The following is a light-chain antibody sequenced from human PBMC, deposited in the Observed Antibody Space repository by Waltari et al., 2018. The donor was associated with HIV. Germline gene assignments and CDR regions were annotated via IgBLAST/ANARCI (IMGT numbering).Light chain of an antibody. Sequence: EIVMTQSPDTLSVSPGDRATLSCRASPSVGGNLAWYQVRPGQTPSLLIYGATSRTTGFPARFSGRGSGTEFTLTISGLQSEDFVIYYCQQYNELPQTFGQGTRV. J-gene: IGKJ1*01. V-gene: IGKV3-15*01. CDR3: QQYNELPQT. CDR1: PSVGGN. CDR2: GAT.